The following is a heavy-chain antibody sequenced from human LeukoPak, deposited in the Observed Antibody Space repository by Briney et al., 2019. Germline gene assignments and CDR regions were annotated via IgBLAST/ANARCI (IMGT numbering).Heavy chain of an antibody. CDR1: GFTFSSYD. CDR2: ITYSSGYT. V-gene: IGHV3-23*01. CDR3: ASESGPYSSSWIDY. J-gene: IGHJ4*02. Sequence: GGSLRLSCAASGFTFSSYDMSWVRQAPGKGLEWVSGITYSSGYTYYADSVKGRFTISRDNSKNTLYLQMNSLRAEDTAVYYCASESGPYSSSWIDYWGQGTLVTVSS. D-gene: IGHD6-13*01.